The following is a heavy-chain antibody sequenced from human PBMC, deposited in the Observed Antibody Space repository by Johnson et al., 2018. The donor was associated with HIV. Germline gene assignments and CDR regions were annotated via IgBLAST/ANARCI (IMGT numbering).Heavy chain of an antibody. D-gene: IGHD6-13*01. V-gene: IGHV3-30*04. CDR2: ISYDGSNK. Sequence: VQLVESGGGVVQTGRSLRLSCAVSGFTLSNYAMHWVRQAPGKGLEWVAVISYDGSNKYYADSVKGRFTISRDNSKNTLYLQMNSLRAEDTAVYYCAKDMGYSSFGYGFDIWGQGTMVAVSS. CDR1: GFTLSNYA. J-gene: IGHJ3*02. CDR3: AKDMGYSSFGYGFDI.